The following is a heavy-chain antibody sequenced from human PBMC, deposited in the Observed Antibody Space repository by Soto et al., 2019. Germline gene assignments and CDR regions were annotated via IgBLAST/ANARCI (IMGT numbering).Heavy chain of an antibody. Sequence: SETLSLTCAVYGGSISSSNGWSWVRQHQGKGLEWIEEIYHSGSTNYNPSLKSRVTISVDKSKNQFSLELSSVTASDTAVYYCAMMIWFGELLYDGMDVWGQGTTVTVSS. CDR1: GGSISSSNG. V-gene: IGHV4-4*02. J-gene: IGHJ6*02. CDR3: AMMIWFGELLYDGMDV. D-gene: IGHD3-10*01. CDR2: IYHSGST.